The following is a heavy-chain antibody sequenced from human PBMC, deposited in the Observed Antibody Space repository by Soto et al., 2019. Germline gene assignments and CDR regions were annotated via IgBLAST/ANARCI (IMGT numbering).Heavy chain of an antibody. CDR3: ARAVAAAGTIDY. V-gene: IGHV1-18*01. CDR2: IGAYNGNT. CDR1: GYTFTSYG. Sequence: ASVKVSCKASGYTFTSYGISWVRQAPGQGLEWMGWIGAYNGNTNYAQKLQGRVTMIRDTSISTAYMELSRLRSDDTAVYYCARAVAAAGTIDYWGQGTLVTVSS. J-gene: IGHJ4*02. D-gene: IGHD6-13*01.